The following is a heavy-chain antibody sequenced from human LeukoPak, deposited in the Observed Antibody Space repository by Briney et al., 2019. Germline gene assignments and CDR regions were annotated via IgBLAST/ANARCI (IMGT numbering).Heavy chain of an antibody. CDR2: INPNSGGT. CDR3: ARVWATIFGVVIWVPNWFDP. J-gene: IGHJ5*02. V-gene: IGHV1-2*02. CDR1: GYTFTGYY. Sequence: GASVKVSCKASGYTFTGYYMHWLRQAPGQGLEWMGWINPNSGGTNYAQKFQGRVTMTRDTSISTAYMELSRLRSDDTAVYYCARVWATIFGVVIWVPNWFDPWGQGTLVTVSS. D-gene: IGHD3-3*01.